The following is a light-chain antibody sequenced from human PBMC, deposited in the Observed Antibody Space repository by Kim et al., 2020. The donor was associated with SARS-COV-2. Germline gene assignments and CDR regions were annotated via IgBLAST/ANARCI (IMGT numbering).Light chain of an antibody. CDR1: QDISNY. CDR3: QQYDNLPLT. Sequence: SASVGDRVTITCQTSQDISNYLNWYQQKPGKAPKLLIYDASNLETGVPSKFSGSGSGTDFTFTISSLQPEEMATYYCQQYDNLPLTFGGGTKLPI. J-gene: IGKJ4*01. CDR2: DAS. V-gene: IGKV1-33*01.